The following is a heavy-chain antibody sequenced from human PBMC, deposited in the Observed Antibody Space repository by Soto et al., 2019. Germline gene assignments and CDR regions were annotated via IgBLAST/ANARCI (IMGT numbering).Heavy chain of an antibody. CDR3: AKVFRVVAATHDAFDI. CDR1: GFTFSSYA. Sequence: EVQLLESGGGLVQPGGSLRLSCAASGFTFSSYAMSWVRQAPGKGLEWVSAISGSGGSTYYADSVKGRFTISRDNSKNTLYLQMNSLRAEDTAVYYCAKVFRVVAATHDAFDIWGQGTMVTVSS. J-gene: IGHJ3*02. D-gene: IGHD2-15*01. V-gene: IGHV3-23*01. CDR2: ISGSGGST.